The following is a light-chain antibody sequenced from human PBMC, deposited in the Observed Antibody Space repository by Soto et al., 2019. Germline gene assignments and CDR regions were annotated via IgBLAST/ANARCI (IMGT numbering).Light chain of an antibody. CDR3: SSYTSSSTLL. J-gene: IGLJ1*01. CDR2: DVS. V-gene: IGLV2-14*01. CDR1: SSDVGDYNY. Sequence: QSALTQPASVSGSAGQSITISCTGTSSDVGDYNYVSWYQQHPGKAPKLMIYDVSNRPSGVSNRFSGSKSGNTASLTISGLQAEDEADYYCSSYTSSSTLLFGTGTKLTVL.